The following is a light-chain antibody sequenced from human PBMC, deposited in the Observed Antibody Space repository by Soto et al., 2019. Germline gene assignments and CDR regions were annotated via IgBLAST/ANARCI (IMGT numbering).Light chain of an antibody. Sequence: QSALTQPASVSGSPGQSITISCTGSSNDICGYNFVSWYQQHPGKTPKLIIYDVSYRTSGVSYRFSGSKSGNTASLTISGLQTEDEADYYSSSYTDTRLVIFGGGTKLTVL. CDR3: SSYTDTRLVI. CDR1: SNDICGYNF. CDR2: DVS. V-gene: IGLV2-14*03. J-gene: IGLJ2*01.